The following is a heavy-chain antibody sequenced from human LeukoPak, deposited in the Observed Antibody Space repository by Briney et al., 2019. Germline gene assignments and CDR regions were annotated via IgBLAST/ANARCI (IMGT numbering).Heavy chain of an antibody. CDR2: IKQDGSEK. J-gene: IGHJ3*02. CDR3: ARASHDYGDLLEVFDI. D-gene: IGHD4-17*01. Sequence: GGSLRLSCAASGFTFSSYWMSWVRQAPGKGLEWVANIKQDGSEKYYVDSVKGRFTISRDNAKNSLYLQMNSLRAEETAVYYCARASHDYGDLLEVFDIGGKGTMVTVSP. V-gene: IGHV3-7*01. CDR1: GFTFSSYW.